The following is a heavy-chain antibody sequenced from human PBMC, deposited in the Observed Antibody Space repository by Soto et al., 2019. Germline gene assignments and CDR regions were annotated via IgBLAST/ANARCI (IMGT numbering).Heavy chain of an antibody. CDR1: GDSISTVDYF. CDR2: IYKSATT. CDR3: ARGRYCLTGRCFPNWFDS. J-gene: IGHJ5*01. D-gene: IGHD2-15*01. Sequence: SETLSLTCSVSGDSISTVDYFWAWIRQPPGQALEYIGYIYKSATTYYNPSFESRVAISLDTSKSQFSLNVTSVTAADTAVYFCARGRYCLTGRCFPNWFDSWGQGTLVTVSS. V-gene: IGHV4-30-4*01.